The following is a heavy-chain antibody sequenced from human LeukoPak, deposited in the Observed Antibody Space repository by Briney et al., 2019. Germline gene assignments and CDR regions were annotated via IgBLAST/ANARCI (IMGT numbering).Heavy chain of an antibody. CDR2: INHSGST. CDR3: ARGHFDY. J-gene: IGHJ4*02. CDR1: GESFKDYY. V-gene: IGHV4-34*01. Sequence: PSETLSLTCAVYGESFKDYYWNWIRQPPGKGLEWIGEINHSGSTNYNPSLKSRVTISVDTSKNQFSLKLSSVTAADTAVYYCARGHFDYWGQGTLVTVSS.